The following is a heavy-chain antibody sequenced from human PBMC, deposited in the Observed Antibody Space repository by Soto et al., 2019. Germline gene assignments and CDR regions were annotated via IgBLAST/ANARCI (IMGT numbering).Heavy chain of an antibody. D-gene: IGHD3-16*02. CDR2: INHSGST. CDR3: ATFGGVIANEY. Sequence: PSETLSLTCAVYGGSFSGYYWSWIRQPPGKGLEWIGEINHSGSTNYNPSLKSRVTISVDTSKNQFSLKLSSVTAADTAVYYCATFGGVIANEYWGQGTLVTVSS. J-gene: IGHJ4*02. CDR1: GGSFSGYY. V-gene: IGHV4-34*01.